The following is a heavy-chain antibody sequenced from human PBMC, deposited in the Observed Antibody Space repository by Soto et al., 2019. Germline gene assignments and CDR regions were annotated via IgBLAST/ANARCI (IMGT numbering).Heavy chain of an antibody. J-gene: IGHJ3*02. CDR3: ARGSEHCSGGSCYFDAFDI. CDR2: IYYSGST. D-gene: IGHD2-15*01. V-gene: IGHV4-31*03. CDR1: GGSISSGGYY. Sequence: QVQLQESGPGLVKPSQTLSLTCTVSGGSISSGGYYWSWIRQHPGKGLEWIGYIYYSGSTYCNPSLKSRVTISVDTSKNQFSLKLSSVTAADTAVYYCARGSEHCSGGSCYFDAFDIWGQGTMVTVSS.